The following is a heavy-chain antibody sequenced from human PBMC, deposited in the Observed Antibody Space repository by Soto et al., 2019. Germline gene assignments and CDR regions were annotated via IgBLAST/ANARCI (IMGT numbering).Heavy chain of an antibody. CDR1: GFTFSSYG. CDR3: ARDVRYVDL. D-gene: IGHD2-2*01. V-gene: IGHV3-48*02. Sequence: GGSLRLSCAASGFTFSSYGMHWVRQAPGTGLEWLSFISNNGSNIYYADSVKGRFTISRDNAKNTLFLQMNSLRDEDTAVYYCARDVRYVDLWGQGTLVTVSS. CDR2: ISNNGSNI. J-gene: IGHJ5*02.